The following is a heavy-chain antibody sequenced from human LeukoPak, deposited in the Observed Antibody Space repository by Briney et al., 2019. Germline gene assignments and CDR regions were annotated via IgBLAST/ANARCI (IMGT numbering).Heavy chain of an antibody. Sequence: PGGSLRLSCAASGFTVSSNYMSWVRQAPGKGLEWVSVIYSGGSTYYADSVKGRFTISRDNAENSLYLQMNSLRAEDTAVYYCAREGVHCSGRSCLKAYWGQGTQVTVSS. V-gene: IGHV3-53*01. D-gene: IGHD2-15*01. J-gene: IGHJ4*02. CDR3: AREGVHCSGRSCLKAY. CDR1: GFTVSSNY. CDR2: IYSGGST.